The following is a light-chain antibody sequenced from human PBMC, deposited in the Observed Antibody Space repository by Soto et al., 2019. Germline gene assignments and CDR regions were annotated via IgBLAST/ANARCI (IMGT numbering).Light chain of an antibody. CDR1: QSVSSSF. Sequence: EIVLTQSPGTLSLSPGERATLSCRASQSVSSSFLAWYQQKPGQAPRLLIYGVSNRATGIPVRFSGSGSGTDFTLTISRLEPEDFAVYYCQQYGNTATFGQGTKVEI. CDR3: QQYGNTAT. V-gene: IGKV3-20*01. CDR2: GVS. J-gene: IGKJ1*01.